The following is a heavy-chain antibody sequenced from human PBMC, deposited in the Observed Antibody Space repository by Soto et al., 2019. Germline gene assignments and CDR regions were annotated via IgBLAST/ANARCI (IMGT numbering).Heavy chain of an antibody. CDR2: IGYSGAT. J-gene: IGHJ5*02. CDR3: ARGGASSKWFAP. CDR1: GGSITSGGSF. D-gene: IGHD2-15*01. V-gene: IGHV4-31*03. Sequence: LSLTCTVSGGSITSGGSFWSWIRQHPGKGPEWIAFIGYSGATSYNPSLASRVTISADTYKSQFSLNLRSVTAADTAVYYCARGGASSKWFAPWGQGTLVTVSS.